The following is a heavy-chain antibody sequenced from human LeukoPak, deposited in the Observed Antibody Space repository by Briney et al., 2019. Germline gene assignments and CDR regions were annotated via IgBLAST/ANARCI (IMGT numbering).Heavy chain of an antibody. Sequence: SETLSPTCAVYGGSFSGYYWSWIRQPPGKGLEWIGEINHSGSTNYNPSLKSRVTISVDTSKNQFSLKLSSVTAADTAVYYCASKSYYYGSGIYYWGQGTLVTVSP. CDR3: ASKSYYYGSGIYY. CDR1: GGSFSGYY. D-gene: IGHD3-10*01. V-gene: IGHV4-34*01. CDR2: INHSGST. J-gene: IGHJ4*02.